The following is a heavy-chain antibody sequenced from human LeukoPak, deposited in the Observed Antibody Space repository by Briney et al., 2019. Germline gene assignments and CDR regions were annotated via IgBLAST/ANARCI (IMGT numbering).Heavy chain of an antibody. CDR2: INHSGST. J-gene: IGHJ4*02. CDR1: GGSFSGYY. D-gene: IGHD6-13*01. Sequence: SETLSLTCAVYGGSFSGYYWSWIRQPPGKGLEWIGEINHSGSTNYDPSLKSRVTISVDTSKNQFSLKLSSVTAADTAVYYCARGLLYSSSWYGYWGQGTLVTVSS. V-gene: IGHV4-34*01. CDR3: ARGLLYSSSWYGY.